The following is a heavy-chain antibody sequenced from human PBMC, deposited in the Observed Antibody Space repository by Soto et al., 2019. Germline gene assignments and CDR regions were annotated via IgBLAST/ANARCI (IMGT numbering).Heavy chain of an antibody. D-gene: IGHD7-27*01. V-gene: IGHV4-34*01. Sequence: VQLQQWGAGLLKPSETLSLTCAVYGGSFSGYYWNWIRQPPGKWLEWIGEINHSGSTNYNTSLKRRVTISVATSKNQFSLTLSSVTAADAAVDYCARGWGPIFDYWRQGTLVTVSS. CDR1: GGSFSGYY. CDR3: ARGWGPIFDY. J-gene: IGHJ4*02. CDR2: INHSGST.